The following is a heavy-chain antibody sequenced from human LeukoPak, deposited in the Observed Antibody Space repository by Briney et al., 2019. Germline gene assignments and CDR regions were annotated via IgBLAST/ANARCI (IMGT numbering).Heavy chain of an antibody. D-gene: IGHD2-21*02. CDR1: GYTFTSYG. CDR3: ARIDCGGDRCAEYFQH. V-gene: IGHV1-18*01. Sequence: ASVKVSFKASGYTFTSYGISWVRQAPGQGIEWMGWISAYNGNTNYAQKLQGRVTMTTDTSTSTAYMELRSLRSDDTAVYYCARIDCGGDRCAEYFQHWGQGTLVTVSS. J-gene: IGHJ1*01. CDR2: ISAYNGNT.